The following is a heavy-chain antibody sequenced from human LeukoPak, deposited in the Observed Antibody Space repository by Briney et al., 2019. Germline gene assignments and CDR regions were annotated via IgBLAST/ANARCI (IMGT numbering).Heavy chain of an antibody. CDR2: ISSSSSYI. CDR1: GFTFSSYS. J-gene: IGHJ6*03. CDR3: ARDLGEIVVVPAAMPIYYYYYYMDV. Sequence: GGSLRLSCAASGFTFSSYSMNWVRQAPGKGLEWVSCISSSSSYIYYADSVKGRFTISRDNAKNSLYLQMNSLRAEDTAVYYCARDLGEIVVVPAAMPIYYYYYYMDVWGKGTTVTISS. D-gene: IGHD2-2*01. V-gene: IGHV3-21*01.